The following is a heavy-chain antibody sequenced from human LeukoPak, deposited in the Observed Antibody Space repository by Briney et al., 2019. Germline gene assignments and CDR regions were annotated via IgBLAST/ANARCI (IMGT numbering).Heavy chain of an antibody. CDR3: AKDASTYEVFYGHFDY. CDR1: GFTFSSYG. CDR2: ISGSGGST. J-gene: IGHJ4*02. Sequence: GGTLRLSCAASGFTFSSYGMSWVRQAPGKGLEWVSAISGSGGSTYYADSVKGRFTISRDNSKNTLYLQMNSLRAEDTAVYYCAKDASTYEVFYGHFDYWGQGTLVTVSS. D-gene: IGHD4-17*01. V-gene: IGHV3-23*01.